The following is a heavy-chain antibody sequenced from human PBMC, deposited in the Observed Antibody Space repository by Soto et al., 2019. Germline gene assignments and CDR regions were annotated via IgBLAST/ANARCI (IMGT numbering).Heavy chain of an antibody. CDR2: INHSGST. D-gene: IGHD4-17*01. CDR3: ARASTTRRPWYFDL. CDR1: GGSFSGYY. J-gene: IGHJ2*01. Sequence: QVQLQQWGAGLLKPSETLSLTCAVYGGSFSGYYWSWIRQPPGKGLEWIGEINHSGSTNYNPSLKSRVTISVDTSKHRFSLKLSSVTAADTAVYYCARASTTRRPWYFDLWGRGTLVTVSS. V-gene: IGHV4-34*01.